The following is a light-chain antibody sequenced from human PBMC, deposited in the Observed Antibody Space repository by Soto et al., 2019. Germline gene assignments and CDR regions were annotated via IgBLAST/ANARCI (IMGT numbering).Light chain of an antibody. CDR2: DAS. J-gene: IGKJ2*01. CDR3: QQYNSYPYT. Sequence: DIQMTQSPSTLSASVGDRVTITCLASQSISSWLAWYQQKPGKAPKLLIYDASSLESGVPSRFSGSGSGTEFTLTISSLQPDDFATYYCQQYNSYPYTFGQWTKLEIK. V-gene: IGKV1-5*01. CDR1: QSISSW.